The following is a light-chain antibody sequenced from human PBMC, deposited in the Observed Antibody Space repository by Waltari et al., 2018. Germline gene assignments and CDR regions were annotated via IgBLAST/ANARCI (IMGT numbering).Light chain of an antibody. V-gene: IGLV2-14*01. CDR2: EVS. CDR1: ISDVGGYHY. J-gene: IGLJ3*02. Sequence: QSALTQPASVSGSPGQSITISCTGTISDVGGYHYVSWYQHHPGKAPKLMIYEVSNRPSGVSNRVSGSESGNTASLTISGPQAEDEADYYCTSYTTSSTRVFGGGTKLTVL. CDR3: TSYTTSSTRV.